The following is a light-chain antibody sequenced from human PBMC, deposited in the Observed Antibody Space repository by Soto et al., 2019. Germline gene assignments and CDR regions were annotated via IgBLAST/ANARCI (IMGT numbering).Light chain of an antibody. CDR3: SSYTSSSTLVV. J-gene: IGLJ2*01. CDR1: SSDVGGYNY. V-gene: IGLV2-14*01. CDR2: DVN. Sequence: QSVLTQPASVSGSPGQSVTISCTGTSSDVGGYNYVSWYQQQPGKAPKLMIYDVNNRPSGVSNRFSGSKSGNTASLTISGLQAEDEADYYCSSYTSSSTLVVFGGRTKLTVL.